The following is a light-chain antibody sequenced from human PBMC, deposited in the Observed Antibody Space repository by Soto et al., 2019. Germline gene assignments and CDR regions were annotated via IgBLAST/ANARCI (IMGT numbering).Light chain of an antibody. Sequence: QSALTQTASVSGSPRQSITISCAGTSSDIGGYNFVSWYQHHPGKAPKLMIYDVSNRPSGVSNRFSGSKSDNTASLTISGLQAEDEADYYCSSYTSGSTLVVFGGGTKLTVL. J-gene: IGLJ2*01. V-gene: IGLV2-14*03. CDR1: SSDIGGYNF. CDR3: SSYTSGSTLVV. CDR2: DVS.